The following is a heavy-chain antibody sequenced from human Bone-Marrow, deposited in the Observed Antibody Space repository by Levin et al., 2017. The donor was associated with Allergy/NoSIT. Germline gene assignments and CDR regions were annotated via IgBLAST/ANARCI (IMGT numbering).Heavy chain of an antibody. CDR3: ARPYSSGWYRPFDY. D-gene: IGHD6-19*01. Sequence: ASVKVSCKASGYTFTGYYMHWVRQAPGQGLEWMGWINPNSGGTNYAQKFQGRVTMTRDTSISTAYMELSRLRSDDTAVYYCARPYSSGWYRPFDYWGQGTLVTVSS. CDR2: INPNSGGT. CDR1: GYTFTGYY. J-gene: IGHJ4*02. V-gene: IGHV1-2*02.